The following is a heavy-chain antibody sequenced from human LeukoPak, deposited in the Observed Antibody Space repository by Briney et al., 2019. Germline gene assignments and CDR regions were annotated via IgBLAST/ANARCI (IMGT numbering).Heavy chain of an antibody. J-gene: IGHJ4*02. CDR3: ARGDEYYYDSSGYYPDY. V-gene: IGHV3-21*01. CDR1: GFTFSSYS. CDR2: ISSSSSYI. Sequence: GSLRLSCAASGFTFSSYSMNWVRQAPGKGLEWVSSISSSSSYIYYADSVMGRFTISRDNAKNSLYLQMNSLRAEDTAVYYCARGDEYYYDSSGYYPDYWGQGTLVTVSS. D-gene: IGHD3-22*01.